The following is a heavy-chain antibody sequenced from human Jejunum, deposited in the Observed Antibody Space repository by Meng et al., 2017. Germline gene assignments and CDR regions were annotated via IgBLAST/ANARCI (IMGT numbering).Heavy chain of an antibody. CDR1: GFTFSDYW. J-gene: IGHJ4*02. V-gene: IGHV3-74*01. CDR2: INGDGTTT. Sequence: GESLKISCAVSGFTFSDYWMHWVRQVPGKGLVWVSRINGDGTTTHYADSVQGRFTISRDNAKNTLYLDMSGLRVDDTALYHCVRRLAVAGTFDSWGQGTLVTVSS. D-gene: IGHD6-19*01. CDR3: VRRLAVAGTFDS.